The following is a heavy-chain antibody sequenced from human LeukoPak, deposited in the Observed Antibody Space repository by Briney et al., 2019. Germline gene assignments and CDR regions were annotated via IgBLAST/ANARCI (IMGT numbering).Heavy chain of an antibody. J-gene: IGHJ5*02. CDR3: ARCLRKDYDGWFDP. CDR2: IYYSGST. Sequence: SETLSLTCTVSGGSISSSSYYWGWIRQPPGKGLEWIGSIYYSGSTYYNPSLKSRVTISVDTSKNQFSLKLSSVTAADTAVYYCARCLRKDYDGWFDPWGQGTLVTVSS. CDR1: GGSISSSSYY. D-gene: IGHD4-23*01. V-gene: IGHV4-39*01.